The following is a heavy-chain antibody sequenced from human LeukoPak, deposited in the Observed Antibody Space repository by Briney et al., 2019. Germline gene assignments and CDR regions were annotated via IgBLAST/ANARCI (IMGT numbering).Heavy chain of an antibody. Sequence: PGGSLRLSCAASGFTFSSYSMKWVRQAPGKGLEWVSSISSSSSYIYYADSVKGRFTISRDNAKNSLYLQMNSLRAEDTAVYYCARVPYDFWSGYSYWGQGTLVTVSS. V-gene: IGHV3-21*01. J-gene: IGHJ4*02. CDR1: GFTFSSYS. CDR3: ARVPYDFWSGYSY. D-gene: IGHD3-3*01. CDR2: ISSSSSYI.